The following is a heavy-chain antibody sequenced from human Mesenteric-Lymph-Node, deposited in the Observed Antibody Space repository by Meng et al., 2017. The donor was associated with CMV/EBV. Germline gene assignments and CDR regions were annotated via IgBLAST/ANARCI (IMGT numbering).Heavy chain of an antibody. J-gene: IGHJ4*02. CDR2: LIPIFGTP. V-gene: IGHV1-69*05. CDR1: GGTFTNYA. CDR3: ARDRRGRSNWEYYFDF. D-gene: IGHD6-13*01. Sequence: SGGTFTNYAFSWVRQAPGQGLEWMGGLIPIFGTPNYPQKFQGRVTITTDTSTNTVYMELRGLKSEDTATYYCARDRRGRSNWEYYFDFWGQGTLVTVSS.